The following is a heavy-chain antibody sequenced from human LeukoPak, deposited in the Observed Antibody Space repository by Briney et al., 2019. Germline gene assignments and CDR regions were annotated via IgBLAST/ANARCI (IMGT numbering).Heavy chain of an antibody. CDR2: ISAYNGNT. CDR3: ARETYCSSTSCYDY. V-gene: IGHV1-18*01. J-gene: IGHJ4*02. CDR1: GYTFTSYG. D-gene: IGHD2-2*01. Sequence: GASVKVSCKASGYTFTSYGISWVRQAPGQGLEWMGWISAYNGNTNYAQKLQGRVTMTTDTSTSTAYIELRSLRSDDTAVYYCARETYCSSTSCYDYWGQGTLVTVSS.